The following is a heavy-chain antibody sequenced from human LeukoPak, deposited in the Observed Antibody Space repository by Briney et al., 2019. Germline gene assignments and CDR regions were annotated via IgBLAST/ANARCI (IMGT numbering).Heavy chain of an antibody. D-gene: IGHD6-6*01. J-gene: IGHJ5*02. CDR2: INLDGSET. Sequence: GGSLRLSCAASGFTFSNYWMTWVRQGPGEGLEWLANINLDGSETHFVDSVKGRFTISRDNAKNSLDLQMNSLRAEDTAVYYCARGGGSSSWGQGTLVTVSS. CDR3: ARGGGSSS. V-gene: IGHV3-7*01. CDR1: GFTFSNYW.